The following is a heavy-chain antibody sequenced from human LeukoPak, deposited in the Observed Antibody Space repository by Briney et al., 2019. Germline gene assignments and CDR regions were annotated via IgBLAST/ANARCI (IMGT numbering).Heavy chain of an antibody. J-gene: IGHJ4*02. CDR1: GGSISSSSYY. V-gene: IGHV4-39*01. CDR3: ARRNYYDSSGYYFDY. Sequence: SETLSLTCTVSGGSISSSSYYWGWIRQPPGKGLEWIGSIYYSGSTYYNPSLKSRVTISVDTSKNQFSLKLSSVTAADTAVYYRARRNYYDSSGYYFDYWGQGTLVTVSS. D-gene: IGHD3-22*01. CDR2: IYYSGST.